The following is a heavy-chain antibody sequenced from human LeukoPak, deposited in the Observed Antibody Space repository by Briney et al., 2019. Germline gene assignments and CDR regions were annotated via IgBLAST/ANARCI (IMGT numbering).Heavy chain of an antibody. CDR3: ARAAYFDWLYPFDY. D-gene: IGHD3-9*01. CDR1: GYTFTSYG. J-gene: IGHJ4*02. CDR2: ISAYNGNT. Sequence: ASVKVSCKASGYTFTSYGISWVRQAPGQGLEWMGWISAYNGNTNYAQKFQGRVTITADESTSTAYMELSSLRSEDTAVYYCARAAYFDWLYPFDYWGQGTLVTVSS. V-gene: IGHV1-18*01.